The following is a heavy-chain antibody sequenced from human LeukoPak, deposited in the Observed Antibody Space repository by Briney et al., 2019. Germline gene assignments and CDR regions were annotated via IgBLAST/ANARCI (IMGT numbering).Heavy chain of an antibody. D-gene: IGHD2-2*01. Sequence: GGSLRLSCAASGFTFSSYAMSWVRQAPGKGLEWVSTVSSGGGTTYYADSVKGRFTISRDNSKNTLFLQMNSLRAEDTAIYYCAKDMGYCSSATCYGLDYWGQGTLVTVSS. CDR2: VSSGGGTT. J-gene: IGHJ4*02. CDR1: GFTFSSYA. V-gene: IGHV3-23*01. CDR3: AKDMGYCSSATCYGLDY.